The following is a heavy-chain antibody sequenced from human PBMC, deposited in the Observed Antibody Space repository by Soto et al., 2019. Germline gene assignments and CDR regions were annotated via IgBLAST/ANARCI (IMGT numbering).Heavy chain of an antibody. D-gene: IGHD6-19*01. Sequence: SETLSLTCTVSGGSISSYYWSWIRQPPGKGLEWIGYIYYSGSTNYNPSLKSRVTISVDTSKNQFSLKLSSVTAADTAVYYCARAYSSGWYGYYFDYWGQGTLVTVSS. CDR1: GGSISSYY. J-gene: IGHJ4*02. CDR3: ARAYSSGWYGYYFDY. CDR2: IYYSGST. V-gene: IGHV4-59*01.